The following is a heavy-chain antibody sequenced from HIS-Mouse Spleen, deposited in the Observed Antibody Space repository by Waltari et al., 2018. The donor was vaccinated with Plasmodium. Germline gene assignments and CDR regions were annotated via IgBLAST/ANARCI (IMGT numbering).Heavy chain of an antibody. CDR3: AREDILTGYYNDYWYFDL. Sequence: EVQLVESGGGLVKPGGSLRLSCAASGFTFSYYRMNWVRQAPGKGLEWFSSIIISSSYIYYADSVKGLFTISRDNAKNSLYLQMNSLRAEDTAVYYCAREDILTGYYNDYWYFDLWGRGSLVTVSS. CDR2: IIISSSYI. V-gene: IGHV3-21*01. J-gene: IGHJ2*01. D-gene: IGHD3-9*01. CDR1: GFTFSYYR.